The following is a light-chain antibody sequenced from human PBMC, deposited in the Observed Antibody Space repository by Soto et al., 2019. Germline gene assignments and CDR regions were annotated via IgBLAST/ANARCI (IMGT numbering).Light chain of an antibody. Sequence: QSALTQPASVSGSPGQSITISCTGTSSDVGSYNFVSWYQQHPGRAPKVMIYEGSKRPSGVSDRFSGSKSGNTASLTISGLQAEDEADYYCCSFAAGSTLVFGGGTKVTVL. CDR3: CSFAAGSTLV. J-gene: IGLJ2*01. V-gene: IGLV2-23*01. CDR2: EGS. CDR1: SSDVGSYNF.